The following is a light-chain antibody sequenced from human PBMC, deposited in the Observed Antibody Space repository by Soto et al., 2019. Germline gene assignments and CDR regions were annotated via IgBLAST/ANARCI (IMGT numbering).Light chain of an antibody. Sequence: DIQMTQSPSSLSASVGDRVTITCRASQSISSYLNWYQQKPGKAPKLLIYAASSLQSGVPSSFRGSGSGTDFTLTISSLQPEDFPTYYCQQGYSTRRPFGQGTKVEIK. CDR3: QQGYSTRRP. V-gene: IGKV1-39*01. J-gene: IGKJ1*01. CDR2: AAS. CDR1: QSISSY.